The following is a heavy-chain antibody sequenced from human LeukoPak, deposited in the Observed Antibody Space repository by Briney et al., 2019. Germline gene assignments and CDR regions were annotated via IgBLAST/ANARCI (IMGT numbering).Heavy chain of an antibody. CDR1: GGSISSGGYY. D-gene: IGHD3-22*01. CDR2: IYYSGST. V-gene: IGHV4-31*03. Sequence: TLSLTCTVSGGSISSGGYYWSWIRQHPGKGLEWIGYIYYSGSTYYNPSLKSRVTISVDTSKNQFSLKLSSVTAADTAVYYCARSDPEDSSGYYWATAAHWYFDLWGRGTLVTVSS. J-gene: IGHJ2*01. CDR3: ARSDPEDSSGYYWATAAHWYFDL.